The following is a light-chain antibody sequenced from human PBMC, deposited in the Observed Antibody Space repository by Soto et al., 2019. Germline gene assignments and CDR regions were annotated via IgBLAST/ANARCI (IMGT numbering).Light chain of an antibody. V-gene: IGKV3-20*01. CDR1: QSVSSSY. Sequence: EIVLTQSPGTLSLSPGERATLSCRASQSVSSSYLAWYQQKPGQAPRLLIYGASSRATGIPDRFSGSGSGTDFTLTNSRLEPEDFALYYCQQDGSSSWTFGQGIKVEIK. CDR2: GAS. J-gene: IGKJ1*01. CDR3: QQDGSSSWT.